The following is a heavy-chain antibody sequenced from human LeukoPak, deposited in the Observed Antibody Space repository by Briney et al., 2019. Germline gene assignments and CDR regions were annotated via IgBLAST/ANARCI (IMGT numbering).Heavy chain of an antibody. Sequence: GRSLRLSCAASGFTFSSYGMHWVRQAPGKGLEWVAVISYDGSNKYYADSVKGRFTISRDNSKNTLYLQMNSLRAEDTAVYYCGKASLWFGELLRSGGYYFDYWGQGTLVTVSS. J-gene: IGHJ4*02. D-gene: IGHD3-10*01. CDR2: ISYDGSNK. CDR3: GKASLWFGELLRSGGYYFDY. V-gene: IGHV3-30*18. CDR1: GFTFSSYG.